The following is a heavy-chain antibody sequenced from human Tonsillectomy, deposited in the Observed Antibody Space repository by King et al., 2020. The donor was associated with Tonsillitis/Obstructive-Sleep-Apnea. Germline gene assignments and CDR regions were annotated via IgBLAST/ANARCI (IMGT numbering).Heavy chain of an antibody. CDR1: GGSISPYY. D-gene: IGHD2-21*02. J-gene: IGHJ2*01. V-gene: IGHV4-59*01. Sequence: VQLQESGPGLVKPSETLSLTCTVSGGSISPYYWSWIRQPPGKGLEWIGYIYFSGSTNYNPSLKSRVTISVDTSKNHFSLKLSSVTAADTAVYYCAREIFGGDSWYFDLWGRGTLVTVSS. CDR3: AREIFGGDSWYFDL. CDR2: IYFSGST.